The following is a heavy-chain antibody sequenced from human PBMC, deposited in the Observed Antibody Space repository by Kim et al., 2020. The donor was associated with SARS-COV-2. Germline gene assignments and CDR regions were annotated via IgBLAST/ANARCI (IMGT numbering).Heavy chain of an antibody. CDR2: FYPEDGET. CDR1: GYTLTELS. J-gene: IGHJ5*02. D-gene: IGHD6-19*01. V-gene: IGHV1-24*01. CDR3: ATAPGIAVAGTAPNWFDP. Sequence: ASVKVSCKVSGYTLTELSMHWVRQAPGKGLEWMGVFYPEDGETIHAQKFQGRVTMTEDTSTDTAYMELSSLRSEDTAVYYCATAPGIAVAGTAPNWFDPWGQGTLVTVSS.